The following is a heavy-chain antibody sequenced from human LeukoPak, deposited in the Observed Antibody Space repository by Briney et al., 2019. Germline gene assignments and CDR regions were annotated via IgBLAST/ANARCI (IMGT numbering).Heavy chain of an antibody. CDR1: GFTFSSYA. CDR2: ISGSGGST. Sequence: PGGSLRLSCAASGFTFSSYAMSWVRQAPGKGLEWVSAISGSGGSTYYADSVKGRFTISRDNSKNTLYLQMNSLRAEDTAIYYCARRDTGKNAFDIWGQGTLVTVSS. CDR3: ARRDTGKNAFDI. D-gene: IGHD5-18*01. V-gene: IGHV3-23*01. J-gene: IGHJ3*02.